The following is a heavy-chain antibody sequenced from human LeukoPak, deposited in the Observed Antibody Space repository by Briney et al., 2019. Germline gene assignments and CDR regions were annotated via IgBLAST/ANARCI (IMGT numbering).Heavy chain of an antibody. D-gene: IGHD3-16*02. Sequence: SETLSLTCTVSGDSISSSSYYWGWIRQPPGKGLEWIGSIYYSGSTYYNPSLKSRVTISVDTSKNQFSLKLSSLTAADTAVYYCARRGGMITFGGVIVPYYFDYWGQGTLVTVSS. CDR1: GDSISSSSYY. V-gene: IGHV4-39*01. J-gene: IGHJ4*02. CDR2: IYYSGST. CDR3: ARRGGMITFGGVIVPYYFDY.